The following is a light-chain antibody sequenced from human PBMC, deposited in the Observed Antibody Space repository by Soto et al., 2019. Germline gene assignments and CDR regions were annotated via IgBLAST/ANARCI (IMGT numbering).Light chain of an antibody. Sequence: ELTQPPSVSVAPGKTARITCGGNNIRTKSVHWYQQKPGQAPVLVIYYDSDRPSGIPERFSGSNSGNTATLTISRVEAGDEADYYCQVWDSSSAVFGGGTQLTVL. V-gene: IGLV3-21*04. CDR1: NIRTKS. CDR3: QVWDSSSAV. J-gene: IGLJ7*01. CDR2: YDS.